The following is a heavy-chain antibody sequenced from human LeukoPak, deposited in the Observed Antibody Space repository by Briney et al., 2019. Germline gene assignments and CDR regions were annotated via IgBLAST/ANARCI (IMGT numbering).Heavy chain of an antibody. Sequence: GGSLRLSCAASGFTFSSYGMHWVRQAPGKGLEWVAVIWYDGSNKYYADSVKGRFTISRDNSKNTLYLQMNSLRAEDTAVYYCAGDKYSSGWRNSNWFDPWGQGTLVTVSS. J-gene: IGHJ5*02. CDR3: AGDKYSSGWRNSNWFDP. CDR2: IWYDGSNK. D-gene: IGHD6-19*01. V-gene: IGHV3-33*01. CDR1: GFTFSSYG.